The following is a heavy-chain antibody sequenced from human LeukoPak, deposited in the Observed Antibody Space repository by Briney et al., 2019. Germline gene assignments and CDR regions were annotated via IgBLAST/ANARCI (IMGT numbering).Heavy chain of an antibody. J-gene: IGHJ4*02. Sequence: SETLSLTCTVSGGSITSGDSYWSWFRQPPGKGLEWIGYIYYSGSTYYNPSLKSRVTISVDTSKNQFSLKLSSVTAADTAVYYCTTSLAGAVTAVYPFDNWGQGTLVTVSS. CDR2: IYYSGST. CDR3: TTSLAGAVTAVYPFDN. V-gene: IGHV4-30-4*01. D-gene: IGHD2-21*02. CDR1: GGSITSGDSY.